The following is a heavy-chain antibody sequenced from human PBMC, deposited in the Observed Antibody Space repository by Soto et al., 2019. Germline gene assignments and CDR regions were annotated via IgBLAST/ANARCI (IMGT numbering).Heavy chain of an antibody. CDR3: ARLPKGSLVTA. CDR1: GFTFSDHS. D-gene: IGHD2-21*02. Sequence: PGGSLRLSCVASGFTFSDHSMTWVLQSPGKGLQWIAYISSSSDNIYYAESVRGRFTVSRDNAKNALFLEMNSLRDDDTATYYCARLPKGSLVTAWGQGTRVTVSS. J-gene: IGHJ4*02. CDR2: ISSSSDNI. V-gene: IGHV3-48*02.